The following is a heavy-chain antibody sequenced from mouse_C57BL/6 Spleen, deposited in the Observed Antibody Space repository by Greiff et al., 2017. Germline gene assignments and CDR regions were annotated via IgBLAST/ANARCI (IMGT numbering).Heavy chain of an antibody. J-gene: IGHJ2*01. Sequence: EVQLQQSGPVLVKPGASVKMSCKASGYTFTDYYMNWVKQSHGKSLEWIGVINPYNGGPSYNQKFKGKATLTVDKSSSTAYMELNSLTSEDSAVYYCSRDYYSRPFDYWGQGTTLTVSS. CDR1: GYTFTDYY. CDR3: SRDYYSRPFDY. CDR2: INPYNGGP. D-gene: IGHD1-1*01. V-gene: IGHV1-19*01.